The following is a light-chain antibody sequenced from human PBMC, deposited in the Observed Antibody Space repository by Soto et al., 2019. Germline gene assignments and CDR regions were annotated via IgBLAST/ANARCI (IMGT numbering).Light chain of an antibody. V-gene: IGKV3-20*01. CDR2: STS. CDR3: QQYGSSSIT. CDR1: QSVDSSS. J-gene: IGKJ5*01. Sequence: EIVLTQSPGTLSLSPGERATLSCRASQSVDSSSLAWNQQKPGQAPRLLIYSTSSRATGNPDRFSDSGSGTDFTLTISKLEPEDFAVYYCQQYGSSSITFGQGTRLEIK.